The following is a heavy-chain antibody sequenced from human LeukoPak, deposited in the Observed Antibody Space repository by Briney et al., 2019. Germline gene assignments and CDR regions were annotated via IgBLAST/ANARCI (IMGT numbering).Heavy chain of an antibody. CDR3: ARDRSYGSRAARGGYYYGMDV. Sequence: GASVKVSCKASGYTFTGYYMHWVRQAPGQGLEWMGIINPSGGSTSYAQKFQGRVTMTRDTSTSTVYMELSSLRSEDTAVYYCARDRSYGSRAARGGYYYGMDVWGKGTTVTVSS. CDR1: GYTFTGYY. J-gene: IGHJ6*04. D-gene: IGHD3-10*01. V-gene: IGHV1-46*01. CDR2: INPSGGST.